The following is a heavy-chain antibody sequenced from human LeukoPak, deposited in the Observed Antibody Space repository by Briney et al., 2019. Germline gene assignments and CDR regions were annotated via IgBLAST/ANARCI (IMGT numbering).Heavy chain of an antibody. Sequence: PGRSLRLSCAASGFTFDDYAMHWVRQAPGKGLEWVSGISWNSGSIGYADSVKGRFTVSRDNAKNSLYLQMNSLRAEDTAIYYCAREDDWNYEDYXGQGTLXTVSS. V-gene: IGHV3-9*01. CDR1: GFTFDDYA. J-gene: IGHJ4*02. D-gene: IGHD1-7*01. CDR3: AREDDWNYEDY. CDR2: ISWNSGSI.